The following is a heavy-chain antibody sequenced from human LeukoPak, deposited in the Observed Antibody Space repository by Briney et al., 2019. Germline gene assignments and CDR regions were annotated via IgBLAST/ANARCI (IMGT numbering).Heavy chain of an antibody. J-gene: IGHJ5*02. D-gene: IGHD1-20*01. CDR3: ARDTYNWNVDVFDP. CDR2: IYHSGST. Sequence: SETLSLTCTVFGYSISSDYYWGWIRQPPGKGLEWIGSIYHSGSTYYNPSLKSRVTISVDTSKNQFSLKLTSVTAADTAVYYCARDTYNWNVDVFDPWGQGTLVTVSP. V-gene: IGHV4-38-2*02. CDR1: GYSISSDYY.